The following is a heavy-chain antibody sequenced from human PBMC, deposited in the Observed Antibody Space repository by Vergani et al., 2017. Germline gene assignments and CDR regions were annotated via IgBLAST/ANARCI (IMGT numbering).Heavy chain of an antibody. J-gene: IGHJ1*01. D-gene: IGHD2-2*02. CDR3: ATKSCATPGCQIGYFRE. CDR1: GFTFNQYG. Sequence: QVQLVESGGGVVQPGRSLRPSCAASGFTFNQYGMHWVRQPPGKGLEWVAVISYDGTQKYYADSVKGRFTISRDNSKSTLYLQMNSLRTEDTAVYYCATKSCATPGCQIGYFREWGQGTLVTVSS. CDR2: ISYDGTQK. V-gene: IGHV3-30*03.